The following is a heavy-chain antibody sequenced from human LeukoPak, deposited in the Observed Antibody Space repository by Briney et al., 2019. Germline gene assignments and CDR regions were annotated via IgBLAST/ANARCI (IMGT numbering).Heavy chain of an antibody. Sequence: PGGSLRLSCAASGFTFSSYWMSWVRQAPGKGLEWVANIKQDGSEKYYVDSVKGRFTISRDNAKNSLYLQMNSLRAEDTAVYYCAREVTSTKQWLVGKVGYYYIDVWGKGTTVTVSS. CDR2: IKQDGSEK. J-gene: IGHJ6*03. CDR3: AREVTSTKQWLVGKVGYYYIDV. CDR1: GFTFSSYW. V-gene: IGHV3-7*01. D-gene: IGHD6-19*01.